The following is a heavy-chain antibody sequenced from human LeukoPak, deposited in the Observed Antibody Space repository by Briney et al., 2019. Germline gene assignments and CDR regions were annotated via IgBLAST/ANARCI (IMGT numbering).Heavy chain of an antibody. CDR2: IFYSGST. CDR3: ARGSRRGRFLEWPKAWWDY. Sequence: SETLSLTCTVSGGSISTSNYYWGWIRQPPGKGLEWIGNIFYSGSTYYSPSLRSRVTISVDTSKNQFSLKLSSVTAADTAVYYCARGSRRGRFLEWPKAWWDYWGQGTLVTVSS. D-gene: IGHD3-3*01. V-gene: IGHV4-39*07. CDR1: GGSISTSNYY. J-gene: IGHJ4*02.